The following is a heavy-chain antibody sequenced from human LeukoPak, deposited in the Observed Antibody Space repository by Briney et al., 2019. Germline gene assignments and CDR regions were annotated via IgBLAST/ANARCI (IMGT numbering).Heavy chain of an antibody. Sequence: KPSETLSLTCAVYGGSFSGYYWSWIRQPPGKGLEWIGEINHSGSTNYNPSLKSRVTISVDTSKNQFSLKMSSVTAADTAVYYCARDSSSWMVDYWGQGTLVTVSS. D-gene: IGHD6-13*01. V-gene: IGHV4-34*01. CDR3: ARDSSSWMVDY. CDR2: INHSGST. J-gene: IGHJ4*02. CDR1: GGSFSGYY.